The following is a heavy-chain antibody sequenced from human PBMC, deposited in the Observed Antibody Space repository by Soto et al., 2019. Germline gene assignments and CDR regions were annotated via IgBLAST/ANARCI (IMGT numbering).Heavy chain of an antibody. CDR2: INPSGGST. J-gene: IGHJ4*02. V-gene: IGHV1-46*01. CDR3: ARVLKYYDSSGPPTAFDY. Sequence: GASVKVSCKASGYTFTSYYMHWVRQAPGQGLEWMGIINPSGGSTSYAQKFQGRVTMTRDTSTSTVYMELSSLRSEDTAVYYCARVLKYYDSSGPPTAFDYWGQGTLVTVSS. CDR1: GYTFTSYY. D-gene: IGHD3-22*01.